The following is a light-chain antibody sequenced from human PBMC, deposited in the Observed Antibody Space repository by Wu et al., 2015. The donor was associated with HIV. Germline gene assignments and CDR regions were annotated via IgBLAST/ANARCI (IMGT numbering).Light chain of an antibody. J-gene: IGKJ4*01. V-gene: IGKV1-5*03. Sequence: DIQLTQSPSTLSASIGDRVIITCRASQSVSSWLAWYHQKPGKAPKLLIYQASNLEKGVPPRFSGSGSETEFTLTISCLQPDDFATYYCQQYKTYSPTFAGGTKVEIK. CDR1: QSVSSW. CDR2: QAS. CDR3: QQYKTYSPT.